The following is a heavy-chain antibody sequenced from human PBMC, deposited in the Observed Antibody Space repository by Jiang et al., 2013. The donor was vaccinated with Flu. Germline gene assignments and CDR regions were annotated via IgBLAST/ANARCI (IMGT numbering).Heavy chain of an antibody. CDR2: INGHGYT. J-gene: IGHJ4*02. D-gene: IGHD1-14*01. V-gene: IGHV1-18*01. CDR1: GYTLTNYG. CDR3: ARAAVGDHAEPLGY. Sequence: SGYTLTNYGISWVRQAPGRGLEWMGWINGHGYTNYAQNLQGRVTVTTDTSTSTVYMDLRSLRSDDTAVYYCARAAVGDHAEPLGYWGQGTLVTVSS.